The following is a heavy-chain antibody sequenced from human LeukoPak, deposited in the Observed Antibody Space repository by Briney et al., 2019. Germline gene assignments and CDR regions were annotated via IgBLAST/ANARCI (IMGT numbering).Heavy chain of an antibody. J-gene: IGHJ6*03. Sequence: PSETLSLTCTVSGGSISSYYWSWIRQPPGKGLEWIGCIYYSGYTNYKSSLKSRVTISVDTSKNQFSLKLSSVTAADTAVYYCARTTMVRGTYYMDVWGKGTTVTISS. V-gene: IGHV4-59*01. CDR2: IYYSGYT. CDR3: ARTTMVRGTYYMDV. D-gene: IGHD3-10*01. CDR1: GGSISSYY.